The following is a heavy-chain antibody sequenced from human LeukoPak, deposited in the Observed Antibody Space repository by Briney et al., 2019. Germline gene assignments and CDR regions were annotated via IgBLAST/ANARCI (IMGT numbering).Heavy chain of an antibody. D-gene: IGHD6-19*01. V-gene: IGHV3-23*01. CDR1: GFTFNNYA. Sequence: GGSLRLSCAAAGFTFNNYALSWVRQAPGKGLEWVSAISGNGGDTYYADSVKGRFTISRDNSKNTLYLQMNSLRAEDTAVYYCARDHGSGWFGPIDYWGQGTLVTVSS. J-gene: IGHJ4*02. CDR3: ARDHGSGWFGPIDY. CDR2: ISGNGGDT.